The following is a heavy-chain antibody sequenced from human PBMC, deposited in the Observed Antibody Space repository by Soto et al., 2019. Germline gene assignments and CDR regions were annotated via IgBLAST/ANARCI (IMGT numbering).Heavy chain of an antibody. CDR1: GGSFSGYY. J-gene: IGHJ4*02. CDR3: ARGDSSSSFQYYFDY. D-gene: IGHD6-13*01. V-gene: IGHV4-34*01. Sequence: SSETLSLTCAVYGGSFSGYYWSWIRQPPGKGLEWIGEINHSGSTNYNPSLKSRVTISVDTSKNQFSLKLSSVTAADTAVYYCARGDSSSSFQYYFDYWGQGTLVTVSS. CDR2: INHSGST.